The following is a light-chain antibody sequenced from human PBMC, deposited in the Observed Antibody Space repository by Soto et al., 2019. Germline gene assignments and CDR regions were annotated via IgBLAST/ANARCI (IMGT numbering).Light chain of an antibody. CDR2: EVS. J-gene: IGLJ1*01. V-gene: IGLV2-14*01. Sequence: QSVRSHPASVSWSPGHSITISCTGTSSGVGGYNYVSWYQQHPGKAPKLMIYEVSNRPSGVSNRFSGSKSGNTASLTISGLQAEDEADYYCSSYTSSSTLYVFGTGTKVTAL. CDR1: SSGVGGYNY. CDR3: SSYTSSSTLYV.